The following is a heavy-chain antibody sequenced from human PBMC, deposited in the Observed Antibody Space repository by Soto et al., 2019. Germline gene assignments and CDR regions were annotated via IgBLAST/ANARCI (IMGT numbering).Heavy chain of an antibody. V-gene: IGHV3-53*02. D-gene: IGHD2-15*01. CDR1: GFTVSSNY. Sequence: EVQLVETGGGLIQPGGSLRLSCAASGFTVSSNYMSWVRQAPGKGLEWVSVIYSGGSTYYADSVKGRFTISRDNSKNTLYLQMNSLGAEDTAVYYCARGLGYCSGGSCYSSLLRFDPWGQGTLVTVSS. J-gene: IGHJ5*02. CDR3: ARGLGYCSGGSCYSSLLRFDP. CDR2: IYSGGST.